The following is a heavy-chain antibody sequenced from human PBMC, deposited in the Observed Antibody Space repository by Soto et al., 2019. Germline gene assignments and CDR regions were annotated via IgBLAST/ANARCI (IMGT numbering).Heavy chain of an antibody. CDR3: AKGDWGYYYDSSGYPTAQHFQH. CDR2: ISYDGSNK. J-gene: IGHJ1*01. Sequence: GGSLRLSCAASGFTFSSYGMHWVRQAPGKGLEWVAVISYDGSNKYYADSVKGRFTISRDNSKNTLYLQMNSLRAEDTAVYYCAKGDWGYYYDSSGYPTAQHFQHWGQGTLVTVSS. V-gene: IGHV3-30*18. CDR1: GFTFSSYG. D-gene: IGHD3-22*01.